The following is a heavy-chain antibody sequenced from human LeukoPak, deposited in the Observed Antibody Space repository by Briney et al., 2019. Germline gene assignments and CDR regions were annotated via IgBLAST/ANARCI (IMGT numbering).Heavy chain of an antibody. CDR1: GGSISSYH. CDR3: ASTQQWLAFDY. V-gene: IGHV4-59*01. CDR2: FYHSGST. J-gene: IGHJ4*02. Sequence: SETLSLTCTVSGGSISSYHWSWIRQPPGKGLEYIGCFYHSGSTNYNPSLKSRVTTSVDTSKNEFSPRLNSVTAADTAVYYCASTQQWLAFDYWGQGILVTVSS. D-gene: IGHD6-19*01.